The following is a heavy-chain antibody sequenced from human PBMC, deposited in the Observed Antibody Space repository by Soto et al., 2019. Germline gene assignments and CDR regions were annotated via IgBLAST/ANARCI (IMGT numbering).Heavy chain of an antibody. CDR2: ISCSGSST. V-gene: IGHV3-23*01. D-gene: IGHD6-13*01. J-gene: IGHJ4*02. CDR1: GFTFNNYA. CDR3: AKDQPGVAARFDY. Sequence: GSLRLSCAASGFTFNNYAMSWVRRAPGKGLEWVSSISCSGSSTYYADSVKGRFTISRDNSKNTLYLQLNTLRAEDTAVYYCAKDQPGVAARFDYWGQGTLVTVSS.